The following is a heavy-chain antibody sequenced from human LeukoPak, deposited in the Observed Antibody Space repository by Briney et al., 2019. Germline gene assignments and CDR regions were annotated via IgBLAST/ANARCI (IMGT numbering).Heavy chain of an antibody. CDR1: GFTFSSYS. D-gene: IGHD5-18*01. J-gene: IGHJ4*02. Sequence: GGSLRLSCAASGFTFSSYSMNWVRQAPGKGLEWVSYISSSGSTIYYADSVKGRLTISRDNAKNSLYLQLSSLRDEDTAVYYCAKDRYSYAFEYSDSWGQGTLVTVSS. CDR3: AKDRYSYAFEYSDS. V-gene: IGHV3-48*02. CDR2: ISSSGSTI.